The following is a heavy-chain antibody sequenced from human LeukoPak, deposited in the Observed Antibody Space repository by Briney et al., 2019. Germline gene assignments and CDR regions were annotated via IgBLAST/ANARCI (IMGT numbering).Heavy chain of an antibody. V-gene: IGHV3-66*02. D-gene: IGHD1-26*01. CDR3: ARDSVSDSYGMDV. CDR1: GFTVSSNY. Sequence: PGGSLRLSCAASGFTVSSNYMSWVRHAPGKGLEWVSVIYSGGSTYYADSVKGRFTISRDNSKNTLYLQMNSLRAEDTAVYYCARDSVSDSYGMDVWGQGTTVTVSS. CDR2: IYSGGST. J-gene: IGHJ6*02.